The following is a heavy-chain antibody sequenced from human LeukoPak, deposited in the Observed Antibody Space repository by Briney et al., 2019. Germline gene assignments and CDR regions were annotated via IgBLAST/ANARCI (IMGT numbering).Heavy chain of an antibody. D-gene: IGHD1-26*01. Sequence: PSETLSLTCTVSGGSISSYYWSWIRQPPGKGLEWIGYVYYSGSTNYNPSLKSRVTISVDTSKNQFSLKLTSVTAADTAVYYCARGDSGSFSQFDCWGQGTLVTVSS. CDR3: ARGDSGSFSQFDC. J-gene: IGHJ4*02. CDR2: VYYSGST. CDR1: GGSISSYY. V-gene: IGHV4-59*01.